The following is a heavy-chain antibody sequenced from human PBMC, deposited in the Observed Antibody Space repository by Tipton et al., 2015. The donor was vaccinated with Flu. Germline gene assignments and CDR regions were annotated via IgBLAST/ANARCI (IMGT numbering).Heavy chain of an antibody. CDR2: IHRSGNS. CDR3: ARRDYSNYVSEPKRGFDP. D-gene: IGHD4-11*01. J-gene: IGHJ5*02. V-gene: IGHV4-38-2*01. Sequence: LRLSCSVSGDSIGSAYYWGWIRQPPGMGLEWIGNIHRSGNSYQNPSLKSRVTMSVDWSKNQMYLTLTFVTAADTAICYCARRDYSNYVSEPKRGFDPWGQGTLVTVTS. CDR1: GDSIGSAYY.